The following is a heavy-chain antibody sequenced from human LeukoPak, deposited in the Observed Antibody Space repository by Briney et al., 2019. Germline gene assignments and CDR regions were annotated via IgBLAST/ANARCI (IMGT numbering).Heavy chain of an antibody. Sequence: GGSLRLSCAASGFTFSSYNMNWVRQAPGKGLEWVSSITSGSSYIYYADSVKGRFTISRDSAMNTLYLQMNSLRAEDSALYYFTRDMQGSRLYLVGSQNDWGQGTLVTVSS. CDR1: GFTFSSYN. CDR3: TRDMQGSRLYLVGSQND. V-gene: IGHV3-21*01. CDR2: ITSGSSYI. J-gene: IGHJ4*02. D-gene: IGHD1-26*01.